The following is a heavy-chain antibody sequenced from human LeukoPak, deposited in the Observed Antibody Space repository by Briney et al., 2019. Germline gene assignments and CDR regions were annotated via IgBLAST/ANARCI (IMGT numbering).Heavy chain of an antibody. CDR2: ISSSSTI. CDR1: GFTFSSYS. J-gene: IGHJ6*02. D-gene: IGHD1-26*01. CDR3: VREGVVGATPYYYYGMDV. V-gene: IGHV3-48*02. Sequence: GGSLRLSCAASGFTFSSYSMNWVRQAPGKGLEWVSYISSSSTIYYADSVKGRFTISRDNAKNSLYLQMNSLRDEDTAVYYCVREGVVGATPYYYYGMDVWGQGTTVTVSS.